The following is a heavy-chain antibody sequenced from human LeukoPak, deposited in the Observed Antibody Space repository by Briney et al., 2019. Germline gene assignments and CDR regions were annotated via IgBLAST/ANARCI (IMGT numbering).Heavy chain of an antibody. J-gene: IGHJ4*02. CDR2: IYYSGTT. Sequence: SETLSLTCAVYGGSFSSYYWGWIRQPPGKGLEWIGTIYYSGTTYYNPSLKSRVTISIDTSKNQFSLKLSSVTAADTAVYYCARNFPGVGCSGGSCYDYWGQGTLVTVSS. CDR1: GGSFSSYY. V-gene: IGHV4-39*07. CDR3: ARNFPGVGCSGGSCYDY. D-gene: IGHD2-15*01.